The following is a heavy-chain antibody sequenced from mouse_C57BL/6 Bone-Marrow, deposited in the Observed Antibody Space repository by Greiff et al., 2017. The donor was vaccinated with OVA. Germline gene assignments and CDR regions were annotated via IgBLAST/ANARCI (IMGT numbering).Heavy chain of an antibody. CDR3: ARDYSNPDY. V-gene: IGHV5-6*01. CDR1: GFTFSSYG. Sequence: EVKVVESGGDLVKPGGSLKLSCAASGFTFSSYGMSWVRQTPDKRLEWVATISSGGSYTYYPDSVKGRFTISRDNAKNTLYLQMSSLKSEDTAMYYCARDYSNPDYWGQGTTLTVSS. CDR2: ISSGGSYT. D-gene: IGHD2-5*01. J-gene: IGHJ2*01.